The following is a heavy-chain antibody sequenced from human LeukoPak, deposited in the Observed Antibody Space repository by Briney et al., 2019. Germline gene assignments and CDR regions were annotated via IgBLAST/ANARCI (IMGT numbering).Heavy chain of an antibody. V-gene: IGHV3-7*01. D-gene: IGHD1-26*01. Sequence: GGSLRVSCAASGFTLSDYWMSWVRQAPGKGLEWVANIKQDGSEKYYVDPVKGRFTISRDNAKNSLYLQMNSLRAEDTAVYYCARLRERPTYDCWGRGTLVTVSS. CDR3: ARLRERPTYDC. J-gene: IGHJ4*02. CDR2: IKQDGSEK. CDR1: GFTLSDYW.